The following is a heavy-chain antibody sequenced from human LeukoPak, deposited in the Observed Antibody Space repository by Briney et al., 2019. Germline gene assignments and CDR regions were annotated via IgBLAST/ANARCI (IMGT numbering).Heavy chain of an antibody. CDR1: GFTFSSYA. CDR2: LRGNGDA. V-gene: IGHV3-23*01. D-gene: IGHD3-16*01. J-gene: IGHJ4*02. Sequence: GSLRLSCVASGFTFSSYAMSWVRENPARGLEWVSSLRGNGDAFYADSVKGRFTLSRDESRNTVYLQLNKLRVEDTAIYYCAKASWVSTADAVLWGQGTVVTVSS. CDR3: AKASWVSTADAVL.